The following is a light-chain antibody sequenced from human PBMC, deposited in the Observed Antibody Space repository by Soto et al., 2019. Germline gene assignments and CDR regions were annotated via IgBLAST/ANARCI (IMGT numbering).Light chain of an antibody. CDR1: QSVRTY. CDR3: QQYNNWPPLT. J-gene: IGKJ4*01. CDR2: GAY. Sequence: EIVLTQSPAALALSPGERATRSCRASQSVRTYLAWYQQKPGQAPRLLIFGAYTRATGIPARFSGSGSGTEFTLTISSLQSEDSAVYFCQQYNNWPPLTFGGGTKGDIK. V-gene: IGKV3D-15*01.